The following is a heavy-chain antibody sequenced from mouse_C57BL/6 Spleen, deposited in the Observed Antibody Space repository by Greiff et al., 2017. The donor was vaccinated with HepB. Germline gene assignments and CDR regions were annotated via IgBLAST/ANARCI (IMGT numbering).Heavy chain of an antibody. CDR1: GFNIKDYY. V-gene: IGHV14-2*01. Sequence: EVQLQQSGAELVKPGASVKLSCTASGFNIKDYYMHWVKQRTEQGLEWIGRIDPEDGETKYAPKFQGKATITADTSSNTAYLQLSSLTSEHTAVYYCARPPITTVVYWYFDVWGTGTTVTVSS. D-gene: IGHD1-1*01. CDR3: ARPPITTVVYWYFDV. CDR2: IDPEDGET. J-gene: IGHJ1*03.